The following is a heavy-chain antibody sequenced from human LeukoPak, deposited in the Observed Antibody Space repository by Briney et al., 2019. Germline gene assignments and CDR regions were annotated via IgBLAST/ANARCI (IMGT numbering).Heavy chain of an antibody. V-gene: IGHV1-18*01. J-gene: IGHJ5*02. CDR1: GYTFTSYG. CDR3: ARDRAAPTGKRRYCSGGSCYQTGDWFDP. D-gene: IGHD2-15*01. CDR2: ISAYNGNT. Sequence: ASVKVSCKASGYTFTSYGISWVRQAPGQGLEWMGWISAYNGNTNYAQELQGRVTMTTDTSTSTAYMELRSLRSDDTAVYYCARDRAAPTGKRRYCSGGSCYQTGDWFDPWGQGTLVTASS.